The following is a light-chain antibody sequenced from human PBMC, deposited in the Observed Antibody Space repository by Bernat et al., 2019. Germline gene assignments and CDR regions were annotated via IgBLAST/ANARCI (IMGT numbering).Light chain of an antibody. CDR1: SSDVGAYNY. J-gene: IGLJ2*01. CDR3: SSYSTSSTPAV. Sequence: QSALTQVASVSGSPGQSITISCTGTSSDVGAYNYVSWYLQHPVEAPKLMIYDVSNRPSGVSNRFSGSKSGNTASLTISELKIEDAADYSCSSYSTSSTPAVFGGGTRLTVL. CDR2: DVS. V-gene: IGLV2-14*03.